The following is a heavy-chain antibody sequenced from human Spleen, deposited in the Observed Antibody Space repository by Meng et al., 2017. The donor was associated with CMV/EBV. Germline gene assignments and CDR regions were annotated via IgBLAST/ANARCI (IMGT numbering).Heavy chain of an antibody. CDR1: GFTFSSYS. V-gene: IGHV3-21*01. CDR3: ARDWYQLAPFDY. D-gene: IGHD2-2*01. Sequence: SCSASGFTFSSYSMNWVRQAPGKGLEWVSSISSSSSYIYYADSVKGRFTISRDNAKNSLYLQMNSLRAEDTAVYYCARDWYQLAPFDYWGQGTLVTVSS. J-gene: IGHJ4*02. CDR2: ISSSSSYI.